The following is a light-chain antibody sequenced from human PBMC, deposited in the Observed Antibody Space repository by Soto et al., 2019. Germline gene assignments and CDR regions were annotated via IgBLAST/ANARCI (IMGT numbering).Light chain of an antibody. CDR3: QQRSNWPRMWT. CDR2: DAS. Sequence: EIVLTQSPATLSLSPGERATLSCRASQSVSSYLAWYQQKPGQAPRLLIYDASNRATGIPARFSGCGSGTDFTLTISSLEPEDFAVYYCQQRSNWPRMWTFGQGTKVEIK. CDR1: QSVSSY. J-gene: IGKJ1*01. V-gene: IGKV3-11*01.